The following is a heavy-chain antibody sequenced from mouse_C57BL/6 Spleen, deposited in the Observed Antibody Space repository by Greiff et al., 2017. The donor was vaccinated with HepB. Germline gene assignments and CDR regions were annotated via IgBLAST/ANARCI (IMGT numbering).Heavy chain of an antibody. CDR1: GYTFTDYY. CDR3: ARKGDYGSPWFAY. V-gene: IGHV1-26*01. D-gene: IGHD1-1*01. J-gene: IGHJ3*01. Sequence: EVQLQQSGPELVKPGASVKISCKASGYTFTDYYMNWVKQSHGKRLEWIGDINPNNGGTSYNQKFKGKATLTVDKSSSTAYMELRSLTSEDSAVYYGARKGDYGSPWFAYWGQGTLVTVSA. CDR2: INPNNGGT.